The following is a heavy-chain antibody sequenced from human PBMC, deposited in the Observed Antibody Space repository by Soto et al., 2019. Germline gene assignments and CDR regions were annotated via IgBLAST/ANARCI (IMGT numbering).Heavy chain of an antibody. CDR2: IYYSGST. D-gene: IGHD3-10*01. CDR3: ARHSDGSGSYWPYYFDY. J-gene: IGHJ4*02. CDR1: GGSISSYY. Sequence: SETLSLTCTVSGGSISSYYWSWIRQPPGKGLEWIGYIYYSGSTNYNPSLKSRVTISVDTSKNQFSLKLSSVTAADTAVYYCARHSDGSGSYWPYYFDYWAREPWSPSP. V-gene: IGHV4-59*08.